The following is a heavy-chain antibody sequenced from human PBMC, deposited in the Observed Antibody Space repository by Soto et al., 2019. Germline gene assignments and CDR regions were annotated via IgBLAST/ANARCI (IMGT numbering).Heavy chain of an antibody. J-gene: IGHJ4*02. CDR1: GFTFSDYA. Sequence: VQLVESGGGVVQPGRSLRLSCAASGFTFSDYAMHWVRQAPGKGLEWVAVVSHDGRNTHYADSVKGRFTISSDSSKNMVSLEMTSLRAEDTAVYFCAKGGRQWLVTSDFNYWGQGALVTVSS. D-gene: IGHD6-19*01. CDR3: AKGGRQWLVTSDFNY. V-gene: IGHV3-30*18. CDR2: VSHDGRNT.